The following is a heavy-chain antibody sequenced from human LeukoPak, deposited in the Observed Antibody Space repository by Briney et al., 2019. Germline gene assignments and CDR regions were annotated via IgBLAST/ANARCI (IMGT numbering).Heavy chain of an antibody. Sequence: AASVKVSCKASGGTFSSYAISWMRQAPGQGLEWMGRIIPILGIANYAQKFQGRVTITADKSTSTAYMELSSLRSEDTAVYYCARTNSMVRGVISREYYFDYWGQGTLVTVSS. CDR1: GGTFSSYA. J-gene: IGHJ4*02. V-gene: IGHV1-69*04. D-gene: IGHD3-10*01. CDR2: IIPILGIA. CDR3: ARTNSMVRGVISREYYFDY.